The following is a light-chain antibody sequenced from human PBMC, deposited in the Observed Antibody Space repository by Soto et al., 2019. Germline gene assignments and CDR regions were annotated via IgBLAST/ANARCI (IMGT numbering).Light chain of an antibody. CDR3: QHNYGSFPA. Sequence: DIQMTQSPSSLSASVGDRVTITCRANQAIENQLNWYQQKPGKAPKLLIYRSSSLQSGVPSRFSGSGSGTDFTLTIDSLQSEDIATYHCQHNYGSFPAFGQGTKVEI. CDR1: QAIENQ. J-gene: IGKJ1*01. CDR2: RSS. V-gene: IGKV1-39*01.